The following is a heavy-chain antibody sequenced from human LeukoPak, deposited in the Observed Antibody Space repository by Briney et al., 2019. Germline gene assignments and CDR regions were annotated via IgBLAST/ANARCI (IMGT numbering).Heavy chain of an antibody. CDR3: ARDRGNSGSYKIVKYFQH. J-gene: IGHJ1*01. Sequence: PGGSLRLSCAASGFIFSSYSMSWVRQAPGKGLEWVANIKQDGSEKYYVDSVKGRFTISRDNAKNSLYLQMNSLRAEDTAVYYCARDRGNSGSYKIVKYFQHWGQGTLVTVSS. CDR1: GFIFSSYS. V-gene: IGHV3-7*03. CDR2: IKQDGSEK. D-gene: IGHD1-26*01.